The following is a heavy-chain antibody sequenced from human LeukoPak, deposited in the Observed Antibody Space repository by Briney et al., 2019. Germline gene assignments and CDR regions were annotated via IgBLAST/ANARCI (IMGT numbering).Heavy chain of an antibody. CDR3: ASGADYSNYYFDY. V-gene: IGHV4-59*01. D-gene: IGHD4-11*01. CDR1: GGSISGYY. J-gene: IGHJ4*02. CDR2: IYYSGST. Sequence: KPSETPSLTCTVSGGSISGYYWSWIRQPPGKGLEWIGYIYYSGSTSYNPSLKSRVTISVDTSMNQFSLKLNSVTAADTAVYYCASGADYSNYYFDYWGQGTLVTVSS.